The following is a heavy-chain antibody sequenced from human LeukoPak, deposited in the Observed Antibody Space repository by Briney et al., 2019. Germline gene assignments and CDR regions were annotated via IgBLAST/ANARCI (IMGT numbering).Heavy chain of an antibody. CDR3: AKGNRSGSEN. Sequence: TGGSLRLSCAASGFTFSTYAMSWVRQAPGKGLEWVSIISGSGDHTNYADSVKGRFTISRDNSKNTFYVQMNSLRAEDTAVYYCAKGNRSGSENWGQGTLVTVSS. V-gene: IGHV3-23*01. CDR2: ISGSGDHT. J-gene: IGHJ4*02. D-gene: IGHD1-1*01. CDR1: GFTFSTYA.